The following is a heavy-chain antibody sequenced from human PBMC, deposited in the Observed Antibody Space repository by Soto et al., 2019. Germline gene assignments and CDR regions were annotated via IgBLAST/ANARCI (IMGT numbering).Heavy chain of an antibody. D-gene: IGHD1-7*01. CDR1: GGSIISSY. Sequence: SATLSLTCTVSGGSIISSYWSWIRQPPGKGLEWIGYIYYSGSTNYNPSLKSRVTISVDTSKNQFSLKLSSVTAADTAVYYCARCNWSYGSNWFDPWGQGTLVTVSS. J-gene: IGHJ5*02. V-gene: IGHV4-59*01. CDR2: IYYSGST. CDR3: ARCNWSYGSNWFDP.